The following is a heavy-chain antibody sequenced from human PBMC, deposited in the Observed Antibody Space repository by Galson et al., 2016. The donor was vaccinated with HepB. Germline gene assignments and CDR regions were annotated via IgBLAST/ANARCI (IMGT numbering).Heavy chain of an antibody. Sequence: FNFADAWMNWVRQAPGKGLEWVGRIKSKTAVGTTDYAAPVKGRFTISRDDSKNTLYLQMNSLKTEDTAMYYCVTRGGENNWGPGTLVTVSS. CDR3: VTRGGENN. V-gene: IGHV3-15*01. CDR1: FNFADAW. J-gene: IGHJ4*02. D-gene: IGHD2-21*01. CDR2: IKSKTAVGTT.